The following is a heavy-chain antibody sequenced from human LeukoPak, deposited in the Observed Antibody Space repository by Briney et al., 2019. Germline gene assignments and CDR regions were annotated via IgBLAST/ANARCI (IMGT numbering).Heavy chain of an antibody. Sequence: GPVKVSCKASGYTFASYGISWVRQAPGQGLEWMGWISAYNGNTNYAQKLQGRVTMTTDTSTSTAYMELRSLRSDDTAVYYCARDLGTNEMDYWGQGTLVTVSS. CDR1: GYTFASYG. CDR2: ISAYNGNT. J-gene: IGHJ4*02. V-gene: IGHV1-18*01. D-gene: IGHD1-7*01. CDR3: ARDLGTNEMDY.